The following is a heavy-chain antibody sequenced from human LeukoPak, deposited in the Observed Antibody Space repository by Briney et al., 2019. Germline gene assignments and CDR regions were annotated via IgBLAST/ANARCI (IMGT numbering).Heavy chain of an antibody. CDR2: ISARSNYI. D-gene: IGHD3-22*01. CDR1: GYTFSSFS. Sequence: GGSLRLSCAASGYTFSSFSINWVRQAPGKGLEWVSSISARSNYIYYADSVRGRFSISRDDARDSLYLQMNSLRAEDTAVYYCVRLRRNSDTSGYYYYYDFWGQGTLVTVSS. CDR3: VRLRRNSDTSGYYYYYDF. V-gene: IGHV3-21*01. J-gene: IGHJ4*02.